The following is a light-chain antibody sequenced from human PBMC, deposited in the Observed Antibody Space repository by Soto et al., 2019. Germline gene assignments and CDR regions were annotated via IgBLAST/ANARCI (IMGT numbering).Light chain of an antibody. Sequence: QSVLTQPASVSGSPGQSITISCTGTSSDVGGYNYVSWYQQHPGKAPKLMIYDVSNRPSGVSNRFSGSKSGNTASLTISGLQAEDEADYYCSSYTSSNTLERVFGGGTKLTVL. CDR2: DVS. J-gene: IGLJ2*01. V-gene: IGLV2-14*01. CDR3: SSYTSSNTLERV. CDR1: SSDVGGYNY.